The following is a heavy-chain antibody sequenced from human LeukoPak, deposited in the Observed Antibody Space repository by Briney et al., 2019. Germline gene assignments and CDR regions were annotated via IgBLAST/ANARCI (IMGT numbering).Heavy chain of an antibody. D-gene: IGHD2-2*02. CDR3: ARDPGYCSSTNCHIGY. CDR1: GFTFSSYS. CDR2: ITSSSSYI. V-gene: IGHV3-21*01. J-gene: IGHJ4*02. Sequence: GGSLRLSCAASGFTFSSYSMNWVRRAPEKGLEWVASITSSSSYIYYADSVKGRFTISRDNAKNSLYLQMNSLRAEDTAVYYCARDPGYCSSTNCHIGYWGQGTLVTVSS.